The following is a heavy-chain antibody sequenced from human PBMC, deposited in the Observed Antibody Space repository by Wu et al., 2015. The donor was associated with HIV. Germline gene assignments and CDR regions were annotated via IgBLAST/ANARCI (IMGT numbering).Heavy chain of an antibody. Sequence: QVQLVQSGAEVKKPGSSVKVSCKASGGTFSNYAVSWVRQAPGQGLEWMGGIIPIFGTATYAQKFQGRVTITTDESTSTASMELSFLRSEDTAVYYCARGAAVAGIYYYYYMDVWGKGTTVTVSS. CDR1: GGTFSNYA. J-gene: IGHJ6*03. CDR3: ARGAAVAGIYYYYYMDV. V-gene: IGHV1-69*05. D-gene: IGHD6-19*01. CDR2: IIPIFGTA.